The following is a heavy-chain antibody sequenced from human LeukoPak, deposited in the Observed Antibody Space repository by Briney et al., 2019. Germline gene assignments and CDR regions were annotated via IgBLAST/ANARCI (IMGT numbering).Heavy chain of an antibody. CDR1: GFTVSSYY. J-gene: IGHJ6*02. CDR3: ARGPLSVTGTNERYDYYGFDV. Sequence: GGSLRLSCAASGFTVSSYYMSWVRQAPGKGLEWLSIIYSGGSTYYADSVKGRFTISRDDSKNTLYLQMNSLRPEDTAVYYCARGPLSVTGTNERYDYYGFDVWGQGTTVTVSS. V-gene: IGHV3-53*01. CDR2: IYSGGST. D-gene: IGHD6-19*01.